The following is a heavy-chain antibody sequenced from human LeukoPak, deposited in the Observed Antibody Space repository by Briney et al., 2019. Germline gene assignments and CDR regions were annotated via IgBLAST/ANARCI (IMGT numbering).Heavy chain of an antibody. V-gene: IGHV4-34*01. Sequence: PSETLSLTCAVYGGSFSGYYWSWIRQPPGKGLEWIGEINHSGSTNYNPSLKSRVTISVDTSKNQFSLKLSSVTAAGTAVYYCARGTTVTTFLDYWGQGTLVTVSS. J-gene: IGHJ4*02. CDR3: ARGTTVTTFLDY. CDR1: GGSFSGYY. CDR2: INHSGST. D-gene: IGHD4-17*01.